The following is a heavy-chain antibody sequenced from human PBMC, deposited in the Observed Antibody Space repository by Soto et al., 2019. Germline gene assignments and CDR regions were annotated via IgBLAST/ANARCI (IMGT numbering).Heavy chain of an antibody. CDR2: IIPMFGTP. J-gene: IGHJ6*02. CDR3: ASLPGYSSGWYYGLDV. V-gene: IGHV1-69*06. CDR1: GGTFSSYA. D-gene: IGHD6-19*01. Sequence: QVLLVQSGAEVKKPGSSVKVSCKASGGTFSSYAVSWVRQARGQGLEWMGGIIPMFGTPNYAQKFQGRVTITADKSTSTAYMELSSLRSEDTAVYYFASLPGYSSGWYYGLDVCGQGTTVTVSS.